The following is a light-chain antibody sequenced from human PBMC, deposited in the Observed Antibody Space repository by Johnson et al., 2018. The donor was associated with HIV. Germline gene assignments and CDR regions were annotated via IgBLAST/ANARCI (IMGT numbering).Light chain of an antibody. CDR3: GAWDSGLTGGV. CDR2: DND. Sequence: QSVLTQPPSVSAAPGQRVTISCSGSSSNIGNNYVSWYQHLPGTAPKLLIYDNDKRPSGIPDRFSGSRSGTSATLGITGLQTGDEADYYCGAWDSGLTGGVFGTGTKVTVL. V-gene: IGLV1-51*01. J-gene: IGLJ1*01. CDR1: SSNIGNNY.